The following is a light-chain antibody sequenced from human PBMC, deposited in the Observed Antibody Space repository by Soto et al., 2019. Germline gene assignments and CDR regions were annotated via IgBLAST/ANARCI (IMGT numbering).Light chain of an antibody. Sequence: DIVLTHSPATLSLSPGERATLSCRASQSVSSYLAWYQQKPGQAPRLLIYDASNRATAIPARFSGSGSGTDFTLTISSLVHEDFGVYYCQQRSNWHPFTCGPGPKGDIK. CDR2: DAS. CDR1: QSVSSY. CDR3: QQRSNWHPFT. J-gene: IGKJ3*01. V-gene: IGKV3-11*01.